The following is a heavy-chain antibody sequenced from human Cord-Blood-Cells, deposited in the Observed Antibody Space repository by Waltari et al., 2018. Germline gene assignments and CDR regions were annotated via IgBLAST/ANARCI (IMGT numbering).Heavy chain of an antibody. V-gene: IGHV1-2*02. Sequence: QVQLVQSGAEVKQPGASVKVSCKASGYTFTGYYMHWVLQAPGQGLEWMGWINPNSGGTNYAQKFQGRVTMTRDTSISTAYMELSRLRSDDTAVYYCAREIAPNPHDAFDIWGQGTMVTVSS. CDR1: GYTFTGYY. CDR3: AREIAPNPHDAFDI. CDR2: INPNSGGT. J-gene: IGHJ3*02. D-gene: IGHD6-13*01.